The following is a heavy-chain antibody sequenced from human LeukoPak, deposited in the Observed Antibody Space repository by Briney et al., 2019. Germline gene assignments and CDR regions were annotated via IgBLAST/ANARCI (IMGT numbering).Heavy chain of an antibody. J-gene: IGHJ4*02. CDR2: INPSGGST. Sequence: ASVKVSCRASGYTFTSYYMHWVRQAPGQGLEWMGIINPSGGSTSYAQKFQGRVTMTRDTSTSTVYMELSSPRSEDTAVYYCAILSYYYDSSGYSIFDYWGQGTLVTVSS. V-gene: IGHV1-46*01. CDR3: AILSYYYDSSGYSIFDY. D-gene: IGHD3-22*01. CDR1: GYTFTSYY.